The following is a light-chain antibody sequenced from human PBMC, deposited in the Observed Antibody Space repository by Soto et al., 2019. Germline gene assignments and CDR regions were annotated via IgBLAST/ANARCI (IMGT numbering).Light chain of an antibody. V-gene: IGLV2-14*01. CDR2: EVS. CDR1: SSDVGGYNY. CDR3: CSHTSTTTFV. Sequence: QSALTQPPSASGSPGQSVTISCTGTSSDVGGYNYVSWYQQHPGKAPKLMIYEVSNRPSGVSNRFSGSKSGNTASLTISGLQAEDEADYHCCSHTSTTTFVFGTGTKLTVL. J-gene: IGLJ1*01.